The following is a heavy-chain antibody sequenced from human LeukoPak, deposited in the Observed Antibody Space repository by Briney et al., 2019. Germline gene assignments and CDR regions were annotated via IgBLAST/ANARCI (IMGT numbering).Heavy chain of an antibody. CDR2: INPNSGDT. CDR1: GYTFTGYY. Sequence: ASVKVSCKASGYTFTGYYMHWMRQAPGQGLEWMGWINPNSGDTNYAQKFQGRVTMTRDTSITTAYMELSRLRSDDTAVYYCARDLAGQYCSSTTYCTFIRDTYFDYWGQGTLVTVSS. V-gene: IGHV1-2*02. J-gene: IGHJ4*02. CDR3: ARDLAGQYCSSTTYCTFIRDTYFDY. D-gene: IGHD2-2*02.